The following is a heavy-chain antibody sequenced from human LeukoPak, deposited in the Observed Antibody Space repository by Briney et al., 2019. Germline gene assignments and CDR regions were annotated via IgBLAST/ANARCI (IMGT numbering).Heavy chain of an antibody. J-gene: IGHJ4*02. CDR3: AKSPAYSGSYHSSDH. Sequence: GGSLRLSCAASGFTFSSYAMSWVRQAPGKGLEWVSSISGSGSSTYYADSVKGRFTISRDNSKNTLYVQMNSLRAEDTAVYYCAKSPAYSGSYHSSDHWGQGTLVTVSS. CDR2: ISGSGSST. V-gene: IGHV3-23*01. D-gene: IGHD1-26*01. CDR1: GFTFSSYA.